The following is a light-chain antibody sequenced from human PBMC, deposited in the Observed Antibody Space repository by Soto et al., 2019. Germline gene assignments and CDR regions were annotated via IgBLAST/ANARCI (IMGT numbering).Light chain of an antibody. CDR3: QQYENGRPWT. J-gene: IGKJ1*01. Sequence: EIVMTQSPATLSVSPGERATLSCRASQSVSSNLAWYQQKPGQAPRLLIYAASARATDVPGRFSGGGSGTEFSLTISSLQPEDSAVYYCQQYENGRPWTFCHGSRLEIK. CDR1: QSVSSN. CDR2: AAS. V-gene: IGKV3-15*01.